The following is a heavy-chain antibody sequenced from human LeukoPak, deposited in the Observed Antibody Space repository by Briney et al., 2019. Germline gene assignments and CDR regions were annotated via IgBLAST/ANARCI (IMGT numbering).Heavy chain of an antibody. CDR3: ARGSYDYVWGSYRGDAFDI. Sequence: GGSLRLSCAASGFTFSSYDMHWVRQATGKGLEWVSAIGTAGDTYYPGSVKGRFTISRENAKNSLYLQMNSLRAGDTAVYYCARGSYDYVWGSYRGDAFDICGQGTMVTVSS. J-gene: IGHJ3*02. CDR2: IGTAGDT. V-gene: IGHV3-13*01. CDR1: GFTFSSYD. D-gene: IGHD3-16*02.